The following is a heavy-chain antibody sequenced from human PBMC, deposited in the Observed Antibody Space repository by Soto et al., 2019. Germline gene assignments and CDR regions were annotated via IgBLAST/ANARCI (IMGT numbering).Heavy chain of an antibody. J-gene: IGHJ5*02. CDR3: VREGDSGFFS. Sequence: EVQLVESGGGLGQPGGSLRLSCATSGFTFGDYWMSWVRQAPGKRLEWVANTKQDESEKYYVGSVKGRFTISRDNAKNSLYLQMNSLRAEDTAVYFCVREGDSGFFSWGQGTLVTVSS. V-gene: IGHV3-7*01. CDR2: TKQDESEK. CDR1: GFTFGDYW. D-gene: IGHD6-25*01.